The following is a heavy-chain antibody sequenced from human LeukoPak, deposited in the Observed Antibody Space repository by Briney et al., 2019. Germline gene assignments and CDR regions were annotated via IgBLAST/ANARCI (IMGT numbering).Heavy chain of an antibody. CDR2: IGGSGRST. J-gene: IGHJ4*02. V-gene: IGHV3-23*01. D-gene: IGHD3-16*01. CDR1: GFTFRSFA. CDR3: ARMSGQTYGEYCLKV. Sequence: QPGGSLRLSCAASGFTFRSFAMSWVRQAPGKGLEWVSGIGGSGRSTFYADSVKGRFSISRDNSKDTVSLQLNSLRAEDTGVYYCARMSGQTYGEYCLKVWGQGTLVTVSS.